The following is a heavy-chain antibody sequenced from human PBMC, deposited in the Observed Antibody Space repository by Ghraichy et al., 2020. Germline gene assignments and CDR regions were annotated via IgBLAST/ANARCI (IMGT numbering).Heavy chain of an antibody. CDR2: IYSGGST. CDR1: GFTVSSNY. D-gene: IGHD6-19*01. V-gene: IGHV3-53*01. CDR3: VYSSGWHYFDY. Sequence: GGSLRLSCAVSGFTVSSNYMTWVRQAPGKGLEWVSVIYSGGSTYYADSVKGRFTISRDNSKNTLYLQMNSLSLEDTAVYYCVYSSGWHYFDYWGQGTLVTVSS. J-gene: IGHJ4*02.